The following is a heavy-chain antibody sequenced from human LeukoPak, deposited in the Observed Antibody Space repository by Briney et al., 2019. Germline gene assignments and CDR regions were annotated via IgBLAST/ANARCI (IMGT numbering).Heavy chain of an antibody. CDR1: GYTFTSYD. V-gene: IGHV1-8*01. CDR3: AREAAAAGRHYYYYMDV. D-gene: IGHD6-13*01. J-gene: IGHJ6*03. Sequence: ASVKVSCKASGYTFTSYDISWVRQATGQGLEWMGWMNPNSGNTGYAQKFQGRVTMTRNTSISTAYMELSSLRSEDTAVYYCAREAAAAGRHYYYYMDVWGKGTTVTVSS. CDR2: MNPNSGNT.